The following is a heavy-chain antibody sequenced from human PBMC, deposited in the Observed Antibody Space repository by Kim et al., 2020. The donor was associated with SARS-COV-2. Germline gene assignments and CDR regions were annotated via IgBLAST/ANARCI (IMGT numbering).Heavy chain of an antibody. CDR1: GYTFTSYA. J-gene: IGHJ4*02. Sequence: ASVKVSCKASGYTFTSYAMHWVRQAPGQRLEWMGWINAGNGNTKYSQKFQGRVTITRDTSASRAYMELSSLRSEDTAVYYCARALLLWFGELCPHYFDYWGQGTLVTVSS. CDR2: INAGNGNT. V-gene: IGHV1-3*01. CDR3: ARALLLWFGELCPHYFDY. D-gene: IGHD3-10*01.